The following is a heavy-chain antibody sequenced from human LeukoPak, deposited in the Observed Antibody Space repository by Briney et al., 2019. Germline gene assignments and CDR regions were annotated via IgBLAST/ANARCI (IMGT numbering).Heavy chain of an antibody. CDR2: IASDGSST. CDR3: ANTYYDFWSGTGGGYFDY. J-gene: IGHJ4*02. D-gene: IGHD3-3*01. CDR1: GFTFSSYW. V-gene: IGHV3-74*01. Sequence: GGSLRLSCAASGFTFSSYWMNWVRQAPGKGLVWVSRIASDGSSTTYADSVKGRFTISRDNSKNTLYLQMNSLRAEDTAVYYCANTYYDFWSGTGGGYFDYWGQGTLVTVSS.